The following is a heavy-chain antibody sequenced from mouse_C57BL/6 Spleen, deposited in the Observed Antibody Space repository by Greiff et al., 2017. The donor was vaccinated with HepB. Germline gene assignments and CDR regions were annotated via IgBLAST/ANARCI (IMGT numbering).Heavy chain of an antibody. CDR2: IDPEDGET. CDR1: GFNIKDYY. J-gene: IGHJ2*01. D-gene: IGHD2-1*01. V-gene: IGHV14-2*01. Sequence: EVNVVESGAELVKPGASVKLSCTASGFNIKDYYMHWVKQRTEQGLEWIGRIDPEDGETKYAPKFQGKATITADTSSNTAYLQLSSLTSEDTAVYYCARSSYGNYGYYFDYWGQGTTLTVSS. CDR3: ARSSYGNYGYYFDY.